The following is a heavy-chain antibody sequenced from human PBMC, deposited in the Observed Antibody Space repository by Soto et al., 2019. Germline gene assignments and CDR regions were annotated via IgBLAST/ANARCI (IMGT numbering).Heavy chain of an antibody. CDR2: IKQDGSEK. J-gene: IGHJ4*02. Sequence: GGSLRLSCAASGFTFSSYWMSWVRQAPGKGLEWVANIKQDGSEKYYVDSVKGRFTISRDNAKNSLYLQMNSLRAEDTAVYYCARDPRPTYDFWSGPDYWGQGTLVTVSS. CDR1: GFTFSSYW. V-gene: IGHV3-7*01. CDR3: ARDPRPTYDFWSGPDY. D-gene: IGHD3-3*01.